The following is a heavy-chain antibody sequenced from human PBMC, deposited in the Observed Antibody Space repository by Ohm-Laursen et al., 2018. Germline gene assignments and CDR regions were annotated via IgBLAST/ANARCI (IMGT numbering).Heavy chain of an antibody. CDR3: AREGYSYGYFMDY. CDR2: IYYSGST. Sequence: SETLSLTWTVSGGSISSGGYCWYWIRQPPGKGLEWIGSIYYSGSTYYNPSLKSRVTISVDTSKNQFSLKLSSVTAADTAVYYCAREGYSYGYFMDYWGQGTLVTVSS. J-gene: IGHJ4*02. V-gene: IGHV4-39*07. D-gene: IGHD5-18*01. CDR1: GGSISSGGYC.